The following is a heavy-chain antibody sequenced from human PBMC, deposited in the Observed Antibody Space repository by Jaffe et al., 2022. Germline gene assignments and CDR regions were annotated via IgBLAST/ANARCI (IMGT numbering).Heavy chain of an antibody. CDR3: VVFDRSAYFSGT. Sequence: EVQLVESGGGLVQPGGSLKLSCVASGFTFGGSAMYWVRQASGKGLEWVGRIRGKAKSYATAYAASVKGRFTISRDDSKNTAYLHMNSLKIEDTAIYYCVVFDRSAYFSGTGGQGTLVTVSS. CDR2: IRGKAKSYAT. J-gene: IGHJ4*02. D-gene: IGHD3-22*01. V-gene: IGHV3-73*02. CDR1: GFTFGGSA.